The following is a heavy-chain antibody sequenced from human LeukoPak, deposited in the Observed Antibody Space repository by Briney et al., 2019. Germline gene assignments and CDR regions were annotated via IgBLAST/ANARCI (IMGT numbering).Heavy chain of an antibody. Sequence: ASVKVSCKASGYTFTGYYMHWVRQAPGQGLEWMGWINPNSGGTNYAQKFQGRVTMTRDTSISTAYMELGRLRSDDTAVYYCARSLPVHYYDSSGPYWFDPWGQGTLVTVSS. J-gene: IGHJ5*02. CDR3: ARSLPVHYYDSSGPYWFDP. D-gene: IGHD3-22*01. V-gene: IGHV1-2*02. CDR1: GYTFTGYY. CDR2: INPNSGGT.